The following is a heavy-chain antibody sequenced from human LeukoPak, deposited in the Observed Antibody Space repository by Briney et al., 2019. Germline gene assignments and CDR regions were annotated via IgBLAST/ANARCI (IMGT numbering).Heavy chain of an antibody. CDR2: ISGSGGST. J-gene: IGHJ5*02. V-gene: IGHV3-23*01. Sequence: GGSLRLSCAASGFTFSSYGMHWVRQAPGKGLEWVSAISGSGGSTYYADSVKGRFTISRDNSKNTLYLQMNSLRAEDTAVYHCAKESIAVAGRNWFDPWGQGTLVTVSS. CDR3: AKESIAVAGRNWFDP. D-gene: IGHD6-19*01. CDR1: GFTFSSYG.